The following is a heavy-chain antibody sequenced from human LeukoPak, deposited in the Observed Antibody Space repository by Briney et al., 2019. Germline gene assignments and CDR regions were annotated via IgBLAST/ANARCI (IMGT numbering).Heavy chain of an antibody. CDR1: GYSFTSYW. CDR2: IYPGDSDT. V-gene: IGHV5-51*01. CDR3: AKIYCSSTSCYVNWFDP. Sequence: GESLKISCKGSGYSFTSYWIGWVRRMPGKGLEWMGIIYPGDSDTRYSPSFQGQVTISADKSISTAYLQWSSLKASDTAMYYCAKIYCSSTSCYVNWFDPWGQGTLVTVSS. D-gene: IGHD2-2*01. J-gene: IGHJ5*02.